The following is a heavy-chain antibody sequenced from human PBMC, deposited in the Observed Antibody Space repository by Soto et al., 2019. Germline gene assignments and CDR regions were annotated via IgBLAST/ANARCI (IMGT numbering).Heavy chain of an antibody. Sequence: HPGGSLRLSCAASGFTFSSYEMNWVRQAPGKGLEWVSYISSSGSTIYYADSVKGRFTISRDNAKNSLYLQMNSLRAEDTAVYYCARVGQVRATEAAAGPRTYYFDYWGQGTLVTVSS. CDR3: ARVGQVRATEAAAGPRTYYFDY. J-gene: IGHJ4*02. D-gene: IGHD6-13*01. CDR1: GFTFSSYE. V-gene: IGHV3-48*03. CDR2: ISSSGSTI.